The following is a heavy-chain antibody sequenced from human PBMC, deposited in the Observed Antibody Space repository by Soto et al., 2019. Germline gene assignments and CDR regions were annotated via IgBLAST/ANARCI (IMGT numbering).Heavy chain of an antibody. Sequence: QITLEESGPTLVKPTQTLTLTCTFSGFSLSTSGLCVGWIRQPPGKALEWLALIYWDDDNRYSPSLKNRLTITKDTSKNQVGLTMTNMDPVDTATYSCAHNIIWAGVAWKYFEYWGQGILVTVSS. D-gene: IGHD3-3*01. J-gene: IGHJ4*02. V-gene: IGHV2-5*02. CDR2: IYWDDDN. CDR3: AHNIIWAGVAWKYFEY. CDR1: GFSLSTSGLC.